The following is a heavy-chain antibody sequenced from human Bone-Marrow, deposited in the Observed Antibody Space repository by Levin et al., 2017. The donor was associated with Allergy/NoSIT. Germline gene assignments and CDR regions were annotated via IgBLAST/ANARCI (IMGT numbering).Heavy chain of an antibody. J-gene: IGHJ4*02. Sequence: GGSLRLSFAASGFTFDDFAMHWVRQVPGKGLEWVSGINWNRGIIGYADSVKDRFTISRDNARNSLFLQMNSLGPEDTALYYCAKGLNWGSPNTFDDWGQGTLVTVSS. D-gene: IGHD7-27*01. CDR2: INWNRGII. CDR1: GFTFDDFA. V-gene: IGHV3-9*01. CDR3: AKGLNWGSPNTFDD.